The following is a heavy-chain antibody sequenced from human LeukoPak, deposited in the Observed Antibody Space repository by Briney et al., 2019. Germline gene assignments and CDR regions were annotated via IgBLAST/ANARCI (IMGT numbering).Heavy chain of an antibody. J-gene: IGHJ4*02. CDR1: GFTFDDYA. D-gene: IGHD3-9*01. CDR2: ISWNSGSI. V-gene: IGHV3-9*01. Sequence: GGSLRLSCAASGFTFDDYAMHWVRQAPGKGLEWVSGISWNSGSIGYADSVKGRFTISRDNAKNSLYLQMNSLRAEDTAVYYCARGYDILTGSYYFDYWGQGTLVTVSS. CDR3: ARGYDILTGSYYFDY.